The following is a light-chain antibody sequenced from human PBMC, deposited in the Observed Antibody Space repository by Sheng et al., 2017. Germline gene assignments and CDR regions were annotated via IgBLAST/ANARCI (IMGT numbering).Light chain of an antibody. CDR2: WAS. J-gene: IGKJ1*01. V-gene: IGKV4-1*01. CDR3: QQYYSTPVA. CDR1: QSVFYSSNSKNY. Sequence: DIVMTQSPDSLAVSLGERATINCKSSQSVFYSSNSKNYLAWYQQKPGQPPTLLINWASTRESGVPDRFSGSGSGTDFTLTISSLQAEDVAVYYCQQYYSTPVAFGQGTKVEIK.